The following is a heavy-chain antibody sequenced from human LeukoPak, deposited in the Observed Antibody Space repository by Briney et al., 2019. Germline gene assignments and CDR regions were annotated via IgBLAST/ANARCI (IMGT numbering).Heavy chain of an antibody. CDR3: TRGGRNTSYYWYY. Sequence: GGALRLSRVPSQLTLSNYCMTWVRQGPREGRECVATIKRDGAETYYVDSVRGRFTISRDNAENSVYLRMNSLRDEDTAVYYCTRGGRNTSYYWYYWGQGTLVTVSS. J-gene: IGHJ4*02. V-gene: IGHV3-7*01. CDR2: IKRDGAET. CDR1: QLTLSNYC. D-gene: IGHD1-26*01.